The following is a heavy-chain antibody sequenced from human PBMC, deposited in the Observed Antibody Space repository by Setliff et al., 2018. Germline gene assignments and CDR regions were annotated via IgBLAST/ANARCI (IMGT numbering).Heavy chain of an antibody. Sequence: SETLSLTCAAHGGSFSDYYWTWIRQPPGKGLEWIGEINHSGSTNYNPSLKSRVTISIDTSKDQFSLKLISMTAADTAVYYCARGGTFRYFDFWGQGAPVTVSS. V-gene: IGHV4-34*01. CDR3: ARGGTFRYFDF. CDR1: GGSFSDYY. CDR2: INHSGST. J-gene: IGHJ4*02.